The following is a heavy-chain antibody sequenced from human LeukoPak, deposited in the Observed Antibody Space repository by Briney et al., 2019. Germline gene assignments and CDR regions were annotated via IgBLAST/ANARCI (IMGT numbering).Heavy chain of an antibody. CDR2: INQDGTEK. V-gene: IGHV3-7*01. Sequence: GGSLRLSCAASGFTFSSYGMSWVRQAPGKGLEWVANINQDGTEKYYVDSVKGRFTISRDYAKNSLYLQMNSLRVEDTAVYYCAKGQERTRIAARPSALDFWGQGTLVTVSS. CDR1: GFTFSSYG. CDR3: AKGQERTRIAARPSALDF. D-gene: IGHD6-6*01. J-gene: IGHJ4*02.